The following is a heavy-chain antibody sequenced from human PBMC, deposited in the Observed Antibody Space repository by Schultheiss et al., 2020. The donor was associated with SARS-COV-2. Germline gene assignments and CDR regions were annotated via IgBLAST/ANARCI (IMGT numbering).Heavy chain of an antibody. Sequence: GGSLRLSCAASGFTFSSYAMSWVRQAPGKGLEWVAVISYDGSNKYYADSVKGRFTISRDNSKNTLYLQMNSLRAEDTAVYYCARERRITHYDSSGPPDYYYYYYGMDVWGQGTTVTVSS. CDR3: ARERRITHYDSSGPPDYYYYYYGMDV. D-gene: IGHD3-22*01. V-gene: IGHV3-30*03. CDR1: GFTFSSYA. J-gene: IGHJ6*02. CDR2: ISYDGSNK.